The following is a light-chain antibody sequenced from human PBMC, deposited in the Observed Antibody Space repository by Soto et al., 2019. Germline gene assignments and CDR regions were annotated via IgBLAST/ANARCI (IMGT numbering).Light chain of an antibody. J-gene: IGLJ3*02. CDR3: SSYTSSSTRV. Sequence: QSALTQPASVSGSPGQSITISCTGTSSDVGAYNFVSWYQQYPGKAPKLMIHEVSSRPSGVSNRFSGSKSGNTASLTISGLQADDEADYYCSSYTSSSTRVFGGGTKVTVL. CDR2: EVS. CDR1: SSDVGAYNF. V-gene: IGLV2-14*01.